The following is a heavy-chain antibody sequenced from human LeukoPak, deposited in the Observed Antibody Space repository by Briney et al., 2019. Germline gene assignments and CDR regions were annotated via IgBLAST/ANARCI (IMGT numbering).Heavy chain of an antibody. V-gene: IGHV1-2*02. Sequence: ASVKVSCKASGYTFTGYYMHWVRQAPGQGPEWMGWINPNSGGTNYAQKFQGRVTMTRDTSISTAYMELSRLRSDDTAVYYCARADSGWYGNWFDPWGQGTLVTVSS. CDR1: GYTFTGYY. CDR3: ARADSGWYGNWFDP. CDR2: INPNSGGT. D-gene: IGHD6-19*01. J-gene: IGHJ5*02.